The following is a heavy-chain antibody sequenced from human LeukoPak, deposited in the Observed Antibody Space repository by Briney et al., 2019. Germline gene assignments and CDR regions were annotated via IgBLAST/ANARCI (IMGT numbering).Heavy chain of an antibody. CDR1: GFPFSTYG. CDR3: PILAVASDLDY. V-gene: IGHV3-33*01. D-gene: IGHD6-19*01. Sequence: GGSLRLSCAVSGFPFSTYGMHWVRQAPGKGLEWVGIIWYDGSDKYYGDSVKGRFTISRDNSKNTLYLQMSSLRAEDTAVYYCPILAVASDLDYWGQGTLVTVSS. J-gene: IGHJ4*02. CDR2: IWYDGSDK.